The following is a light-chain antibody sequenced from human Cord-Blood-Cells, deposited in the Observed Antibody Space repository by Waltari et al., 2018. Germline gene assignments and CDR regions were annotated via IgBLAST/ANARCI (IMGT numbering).Light chain of an antibody. CDR1: NMGVKS. CDR2: QDS. V-gene: IGLV3-1*01. Sequence: SYELTQPPSVSVSPGQTASIPRSGDNMGVKSACWYQKRPGQSPVLVLYQDSKRPSGIPERFSGSNSGNTATLTISGTQAMDEADYYCQAWDSSTVVFGGGTKLTVL. J-gene: IGLJ2*01. CDR3: QAWDSSTVV.